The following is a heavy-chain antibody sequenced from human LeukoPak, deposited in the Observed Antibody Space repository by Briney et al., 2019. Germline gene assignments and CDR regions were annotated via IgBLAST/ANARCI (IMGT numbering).Heavy chain of an antibody. CDR2: INSDGSST. V-gene: IGHV3-74*01. D-gene: IGHD3-10*01. CDR3: ALLGSKLLWRIDY. J-gene: IGHJ4*02. CDR1: GFTFSSYW. Sequence: GGSLRLSCAASGFTFSSYWMHWVRQAPGKGLVWVSRINSDGSSTSYADSVKGRFTISRDNAKNTLYLQMNSLRAEDTAVYYCALLGSKLLWRIDYWGQGTLVTVSS.